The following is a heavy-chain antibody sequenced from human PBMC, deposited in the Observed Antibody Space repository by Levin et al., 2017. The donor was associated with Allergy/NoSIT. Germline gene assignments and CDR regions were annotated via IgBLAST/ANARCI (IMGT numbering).Heavy chain of an antibody. CDR1: GYTLTELS. D-gene: IGHD3-10*01. CDR3: ATRGPRGFAPRKEGFDY. Sequence: GESLKISCKVSGYTLTELSMHWVRQAPGKGLEWMGGFDPEDGETIYAQKFQGRVTMTEDTSTDTAYMELSSLRSEDTAVYYCATRGPRGFAPRKEGFDYWGQGTLVTVSS. V-gene: IGHV1-24*01. CDR2: FDPEDGET. J-gene: IGHJ4*02.